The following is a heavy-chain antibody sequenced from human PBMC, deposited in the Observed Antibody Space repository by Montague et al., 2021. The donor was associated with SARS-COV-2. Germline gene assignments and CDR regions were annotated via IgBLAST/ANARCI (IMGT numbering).Heavy chain of an antibody. Sequence: PALVKPTQTLTLTCTFSGFSLSTSGMCVSWIRQPPGKALEWLALIDWDDDKYYSTSLKTRLTISKATSKNQVVLTMTNMDPVDTATYYCARMTTVTYPYYYYYGMDVWGQGTTVTVSS. CDR3: ARMTTVTYPYYYYYGMDV. D-gene: IGHD4-17*01. CDR2: IDWDDDK. CDR1: GFSLSTSGMC. J-gene: IGHJ6*02. V-gene: IGHV2-70*01.